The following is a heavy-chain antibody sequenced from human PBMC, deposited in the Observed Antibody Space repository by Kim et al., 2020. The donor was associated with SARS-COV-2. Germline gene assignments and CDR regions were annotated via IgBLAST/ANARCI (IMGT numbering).Heavy chain of an antibody. J-gene: IGHJ3*02. Sequence: GGSLRLSCAASGFTFSSYWMHWVRQAPGKGLAWVSRIYNEGSSTNYADSVKGGFTISRDNGKNTLYLQMTSLRAEDTAVYYCAREYSSSSGGRVFDIWGQGTIVTVSS. CDR1: GFTFSSYW. V-gene: IGHV3-74*01. CDR2: IYNEGSST. CDR3: AREYSSSSGGRVFDI. D-gene: IGHD6-6*01.